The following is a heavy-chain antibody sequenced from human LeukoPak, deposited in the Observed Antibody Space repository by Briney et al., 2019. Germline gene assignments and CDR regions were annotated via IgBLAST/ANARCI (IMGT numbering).Heavy chain of an antibody. CDR3: ARLGAYYYYYMDV. CDR2: INPDRGDS. Sequence: ASVKVSCKTSGYSFTAYYIVWVRQAPGQGLEWMGWINPDRGDSNFEQKFQGRISMTRDTPISTAYLELSSLTSDDTAMYYCARLGAYYYYYMDVWGKGTTVTVSS. D-gene: IGHD4/OR15-4a*01. CDR1: GYSFTAYY. V-gene: IGHV1-2*02. J-gene: IGHJ6*03.